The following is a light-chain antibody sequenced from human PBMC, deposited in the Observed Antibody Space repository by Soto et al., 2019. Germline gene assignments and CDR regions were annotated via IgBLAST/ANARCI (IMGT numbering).Light chain of an antibody. Sequence: IQLTQSPSSLSASVGDRVTITCRASQGISSYLVWYQQKPGKAPKLLIYSASTLQSGVPSRFSGSGSGTDFTLTISSLQPEDFATYYCQQLNSSPRTFGGGTKVEIK. J-gene: IGKJ4*01. CDR1: QGISSY. V-gene: IGKV1-9*01. CDR2: SAS. CDR3: QQLNSSPRT.